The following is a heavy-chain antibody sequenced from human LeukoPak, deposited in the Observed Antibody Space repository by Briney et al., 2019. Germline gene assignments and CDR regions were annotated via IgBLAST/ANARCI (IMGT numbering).Heavy chain of an antibody. CDR2: IIPIFGTA. CDR1: GGTFNSYA. D-gene: IGHD2/OR15-2a*01. Sequence: SVKVSCKASGGTFNSYAISWVRQAPGQGLEWMGGIIPIFGTANYAQEFQGRVTITADESTSTAYMELSSLRSEDTAVYYCARGLLTDRRPFDYWGRGTPVTVSS. V-gene: IGHV1-69*13. J-gene: IGHJ4*02. CDR3: ARGLLTDRRPFDY.